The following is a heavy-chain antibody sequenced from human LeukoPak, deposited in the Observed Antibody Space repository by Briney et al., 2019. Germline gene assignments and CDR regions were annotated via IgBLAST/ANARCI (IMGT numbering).Heavy chain of an antibody. CDR3: ARDRAPKARIGGMDV. CDR2: TSETSSHT. CDR1: TFTFSGYS. V-gene: IGHV3-21*06. Sequence: GGSLRLSCAASTFTFSGYSMNWVRQAPGKGLEWVAYTSETSSHTYYGDSVKGRFTISRDNAKNSLYLQMNSLRVEDTAIYYCARDRAPKARIGGMDVWGQGTTVIDSS. D-gene: IGHD5-12*01. J-gene: IGHJ6*02.